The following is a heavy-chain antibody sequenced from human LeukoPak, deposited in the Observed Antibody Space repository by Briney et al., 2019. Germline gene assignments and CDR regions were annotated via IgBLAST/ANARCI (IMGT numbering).Heavy chain of an antibody. Sequence: PGGSLRLSCAASGFTFSSHATSWVRQPPGKGLEWVSAISGSGGSTYYADSVKGRFTISRDNYKNTLYLQMNSLRAEDTAVYYCAKGAQLEFDYWGQGTLVTVSS. D-gene: IGHD6-6*01. CDR1: GFTFSSHA. CDR3: AKGAQLEFDY. CDR2: ISGSGGST. V-gene: IGHV3-23*01. J-gene: IGHJ4*02.